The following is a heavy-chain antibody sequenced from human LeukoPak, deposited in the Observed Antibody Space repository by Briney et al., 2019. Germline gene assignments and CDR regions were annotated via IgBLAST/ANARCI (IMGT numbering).Heavy chain of an antibody. V-gene: IGHV3-23*01. Sequence: GGSLRLSCAASGFTFSSYAMSWVRQAPGKGLEWVSAISGSGGSTYYADSVKGRFTISRDNSKNTLYLQMNSLKSEDTAVYYCTYEEMTTITYWGQGTLVTVSS. CDR2: ISGSGGST. D-gene: IGHD5-24*01. J-gene: IGHJ4*02. CDR3: TYEEMTTITY. CDR1: GFTFSSYA.